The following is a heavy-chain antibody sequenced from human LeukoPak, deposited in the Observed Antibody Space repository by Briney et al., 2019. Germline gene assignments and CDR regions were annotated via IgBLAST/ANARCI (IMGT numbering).Heavy chain of an antibody. Sequence: SETLSLTCTVSGGSISSSSYYWGWIRQPPGKGLEWIASIYYSGSTNYNPSLKSRVTISVDTSKNQFSLKLSSVTAADTAVYYRARAHLLRYFDWLLPDSDYAFDIWGQGTMVTVSS. CDR3: ARAHLLRYFDWLLPDSDYAFDI. CDR2: IYYSGST. D-gene: IGHD3-9*01. CDR1: GGSISSSSYY. J-gene: IGHJ3*02. V-gene: IGHV4-39*07.